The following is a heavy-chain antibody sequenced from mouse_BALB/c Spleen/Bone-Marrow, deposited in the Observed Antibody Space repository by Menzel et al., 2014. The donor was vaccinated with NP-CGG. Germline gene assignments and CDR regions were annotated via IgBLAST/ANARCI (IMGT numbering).Heavy chain of an antibody. V-gene: IGHV1-53*01. Sequence: VQLQQSGTELVKPGASVKLSCKASGYTFTSYYMFWVKQRPGQGLEWIGEIYPSNGGTVFNEKFKSKVTLTVDKSSSTAYIQLSGLTSEDSAVYYGIRSAGTGFAYWGQGTLVTVS. CDR1: GYTFTSYY. CDR3: IRSAGTGFAY. CDR2: IYPSNGGT. D-gene: IGHD3-3*01. J-gene: IGHJ3*01.